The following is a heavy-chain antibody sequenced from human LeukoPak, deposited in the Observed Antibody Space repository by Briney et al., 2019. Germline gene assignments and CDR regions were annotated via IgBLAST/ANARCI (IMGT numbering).Heavy chain of an antibody. Sequence: ASVKVSCKASGYTFTGYYMHWVRQAPGQGLEWMGWINPNSGGTNYAQKFQGRVTMTRDTSTSTVYMELSSLRSEDTAVYYCARERVAAAHPGMDVWGQGTTVTVSS. D-gene: IGHD6-13*01. J-gene: IGHJ6*02. CDR2: INPNSGGT. CDR1: GYTFTGYY. V-gene: IGHV1-2*02. CDR3: ARERVAAAHPGMDV.